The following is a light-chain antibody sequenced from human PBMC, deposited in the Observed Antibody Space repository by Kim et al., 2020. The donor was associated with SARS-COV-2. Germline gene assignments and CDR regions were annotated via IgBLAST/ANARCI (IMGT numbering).Light chain of an antibody. J-gene: IGLJ2*01. V-gene: IGLV3-1*01. CDR2: QDS. CDR3: QAWDSSTVV. CDR1: KLGDKY. Sequence: SVSPGQTASITCSGDKLGDKYACWYQQKPGQSPVLVIYQDSKRPSGIPERFSGSNSGYTATLTISGTQAMDEADYYCQAWDSSTVVFGGGTQLTVL.